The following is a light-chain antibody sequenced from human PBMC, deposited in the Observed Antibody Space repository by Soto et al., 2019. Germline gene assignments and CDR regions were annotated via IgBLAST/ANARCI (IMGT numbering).Light chain of an antibody. V-gene: IGKV3-20*01. Sequence: IVLTQSPGTLSLSPGERATLSCSASQSVTSNYLAWYQQKPGQSPRLLMYGASESATGIPDRFSGIGSGTDFTRTISRLEPEDFAVYYWQQHANSPRTVGQGTKVELK. CDR3: QQHANSPRT. CDR1: QSVTSNY. CDR2: GAS. J-gene: IGKJ1*01.